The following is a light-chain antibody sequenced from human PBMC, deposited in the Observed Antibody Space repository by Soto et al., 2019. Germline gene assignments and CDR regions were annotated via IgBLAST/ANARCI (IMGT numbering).Light chain of an antibody. V-gene: IGLV2-14*01. J-gene: IGLJ1*01. CDR3: TSYSSSSTFYV. CDR1: SSDIGGYYY. Sequence: LTQPASVSGSPGQSITISCTGTSSDIGGYYYVSWYQHHPGKAPKLMIYQVTNRPSGVSHRFSGSKSGNTASLTISGLQAEDEADYYCTSYSSSSTFYVFGAGTKVTVL. CDR2: QVT.